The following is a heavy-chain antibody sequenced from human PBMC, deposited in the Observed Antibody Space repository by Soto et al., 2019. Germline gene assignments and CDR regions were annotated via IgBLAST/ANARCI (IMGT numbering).Heavy chain of an antibody. CDR2: IYYSGRT. Sequence: QLQLQESGPGLVKPSETLSLTCTVSGGSISSSSYYWGWIRQPPGKGLEWIGSIYYSGRTYYNPSLKRRVTIPVDTSKNQFSLKLSSVTAADTAVYYCARHGITTDWFDPWGQGTLVTVSS. CDR3: ARHGITTDWFDP. J-gene: IGHJ5*02. D-gene: IGHD3-22*01. CDR1: GGSISSSSYY. V-gene: IGHV4-39*01.